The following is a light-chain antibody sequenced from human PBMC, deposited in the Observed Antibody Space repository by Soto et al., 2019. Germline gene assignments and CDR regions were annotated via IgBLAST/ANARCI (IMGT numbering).Light chain of an antibody. Sequence: QSALTQPASVSGSPGQSITISCTGNSSDVGTYKYVSWYQQHPGKAPKLMIYDVSNRPSGVSNRFSGSKSGNTASLTISGLQAEDEADYYCNSYTTSSTLVFGTGTKVTVL. CDR1: SSDVGTYKY. CDR3: NSYTTSSTLV. V-gene: IGLV2-14*03. CDR2: DVS. J-gene: IGLJ1*01.